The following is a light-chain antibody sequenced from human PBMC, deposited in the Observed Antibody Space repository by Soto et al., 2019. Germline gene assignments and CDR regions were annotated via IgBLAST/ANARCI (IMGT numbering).Light chain of an antibody. CDR3: SSFTGSSYV. J-gene: IGLJ1*01. CDR2: DVT. Sequence: QPALTEPASVSGSPGQSITIYCPGTSSDVGNNNYVSWYQQNPGKAPKVMICDVTDRPSGVSNRFSGSKSGNTASLTISGLQAEDEADYYCSSFTGSSYVFGTGTKVTV. CDR1: SSDVGNNNY. V-gene: IGLV2-14*01.